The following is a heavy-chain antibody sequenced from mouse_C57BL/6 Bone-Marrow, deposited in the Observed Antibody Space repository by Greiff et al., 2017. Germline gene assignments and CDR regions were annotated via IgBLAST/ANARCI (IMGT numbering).Heavy chain of an antibody. D-gene: IGHD2-5*01. Sequence: VQLQQSGPELVKPGASVTIPCKASGYTFTDYNMDWVKQSHGKSLEWIGDINPNNGGTIYNQKFKGKATLTVDKSSSTAYMEIRSLTSEDTAVCYCARGDSSYSNPWFAYWGQGTLVTVSA. CDR1: GYTFTDYN. CDR3: ARGDSSYSNPWFAY. CDR2: INPNNGGT. J-gene: IGHJ3*01. V-gene: IGHV1-18*01.